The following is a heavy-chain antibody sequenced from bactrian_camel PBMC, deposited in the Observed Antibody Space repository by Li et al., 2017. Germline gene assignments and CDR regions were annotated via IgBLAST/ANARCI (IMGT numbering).Heavy chain of an antibody. Sequence: HVQLVESGGGSVQAGGSLRLSCTRSGYDFSAGCWAWFRQAPGKEREGVASSCTTGLKSYYYTYGDSVKGRFTTSRDYAKKTLSLQMTSLKPEDSDMYYCAADVSGSCGTDYDVPGWYWGQGTQVTVS. CDR3: AADVSGSCGTDYDVPGWY. CDR2: SCTTGLKSYYY. D-gene: IGHD2*01. J-gene: IGHJ4*01. V-gene: IGHV3-3*01. CDR1: GYDFSAGC.